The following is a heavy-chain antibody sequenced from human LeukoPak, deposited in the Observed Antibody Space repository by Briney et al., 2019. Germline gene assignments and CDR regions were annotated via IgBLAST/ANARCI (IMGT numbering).Heavy chain of an antibody. V-gene: IGHV1-2*02. CDR3: VRLDYGY. J-gene: IGHJ4*02. Sequence: ASVKLSCTASGYTFTGYYMHWVRQAPGQGLEWMVWINPNSGGTNYAQKFKGRVTMTRDTSISRAYMELSRLRSDDTAVYYCVRLDYGYWGEGTLVTVSS. CDR1: GYTFTGYY. CDR2: INPNSGGT. D-gene: IGHD3-16*01.